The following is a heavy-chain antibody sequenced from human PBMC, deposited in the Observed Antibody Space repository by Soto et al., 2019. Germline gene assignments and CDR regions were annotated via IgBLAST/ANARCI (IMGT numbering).Heavy chain of an antibody. CDR2: IFSNDQK. CDR3: ARKHSSSWYLDPDIDF. Sequence: KSGPTLVNPTETLTLTCTVSGFSLSIAKMGVSWVRQPPGKAPEWLAHIFSNDQKSYSTSLKSRLTISKDTSKSQVVLTMTNMDPVDTATYYCARKHSSSWYLDPDIDFWGQGMLVTVSS. CDR1: GFSLSIAKMG. V-gene: IGHV2-26*01. J-gene: IGHJ4*02. D-gene: IGHD6-13*01.